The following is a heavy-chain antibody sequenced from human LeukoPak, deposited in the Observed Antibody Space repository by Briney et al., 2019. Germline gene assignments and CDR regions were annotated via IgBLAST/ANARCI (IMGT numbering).Heavy chain of an antibody. Sequence: PSETLSLTCSVSGGAIISYYWSWIRQPAGKGPEWIGRIYPTGNTDYNPSLKTRVTMSTDLSKKQFSLRLRSVTAADTAVYYCARFKFYDSTGYSPGYYMDVWGKGTAVTVSS. CDR2: IYPTGNT. D-gene: IGHD3-22*01. J-gene: IGHJ6*03. CDR3: ARFKFYDSTGYSPGYYMDV. V-gene: IGHV4-4*07. CDR1: GGAIISYY.